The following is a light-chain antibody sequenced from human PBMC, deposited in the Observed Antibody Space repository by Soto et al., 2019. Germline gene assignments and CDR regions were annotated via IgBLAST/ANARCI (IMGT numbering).Light chain of an antibody. Sequence: QSVLTQPPSASASLGASVTLTCTLSSGFTHCNVDWYQERPGKGHRLVMRVGHGGNVGSKGDGIPARFSAFVSYLNRYLTIKNSQEADESDYHCGADHGSGSNCVFGGGTKVTVL. CDR2: VGHGGNVG. CDR3: GADHGSGSNCV. J-gene: IGLJ2*01. V-gene: IGLV9-49*01. CDR1: SGFTHCN.